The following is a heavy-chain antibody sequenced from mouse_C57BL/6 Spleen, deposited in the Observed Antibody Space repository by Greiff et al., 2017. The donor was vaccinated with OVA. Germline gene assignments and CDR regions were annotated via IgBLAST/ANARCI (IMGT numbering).Heavy chain of an antibody. CDR2: ISSGSSTI. J-gene: IGHJ2*01. Sequence: EVQLQQSGGGLVKPGGSLKLSCAASGFTFSDYGMHWVRQAPEKGLEWVAYISSGSSTIYYADTVKGRFTISRDNAKNTLFLQMTSLRSEDTAMYYCARGFYSNYFDYWGQGTTLTVSS. V-gene: IGHV5-17*01. CDR1: GFTFSDYG. CDR3: ARGFYSNYFDY. D-gene: IGHD2-5*01.